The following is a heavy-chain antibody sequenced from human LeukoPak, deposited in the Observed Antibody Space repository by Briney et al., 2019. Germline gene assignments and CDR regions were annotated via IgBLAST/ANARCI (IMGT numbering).Heavy chain of an antibody. CDR1: GGSISSYY. Sequence: SETLSLTCAVSGGSISSYYWSWIRQSAGKGLEWIGRIYTSGSTNYNPSLKSRVTMSVDTSKNQFSPKLNSVTAADTAVYYCARLPGGDSSSVVAFDIWGQGTMVTVSS. J-gene: IGHJ3*02. V-gene: IGHV4-4*07. CDR2: IYTSGST. D-gene: IGHD2-21*02. CDR3: ARLPGGDSSSVVAFDI.